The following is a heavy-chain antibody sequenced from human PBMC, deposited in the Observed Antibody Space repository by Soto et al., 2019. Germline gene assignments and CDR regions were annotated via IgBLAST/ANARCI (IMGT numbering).Heavy chain of an antibody. J-gene: IGHJ4*02. CDR1: AFTFTRSA. D-gene: IGHD1-26*01. V-gene: IGHV1-58*01. CDR3: ARSSLTGSTTLVDY. CDR2: MVFVSGST. Sequence: SVKVSCKASAFTFTRSAVTWVRQARGHGLHWIGGMVFVSGSTGSAHKLQGRLNVTRDTSTSTVYRYLIGLGSEYTAVYFCARSSLTGSTTLVDYWGQETQVTV.